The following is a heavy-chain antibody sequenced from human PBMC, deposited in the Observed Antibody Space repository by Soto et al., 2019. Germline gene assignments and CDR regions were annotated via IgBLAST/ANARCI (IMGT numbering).Heavy chain of an antibody. V-gene: IGHV1-3*01. CDR1: GYTFITYA. CDR3: ARGIIVGGWYPYYFDY. Sequence: ASVKVSCKASGYTFITYAMHWVRQAPGQRLEWMGWINAGNGNTKYPQKFQGRVSITRDTSASTAYMELSSLRSEDTAVYYCARGIIVGGWYPYYFDYWGQGTLVTVSS. CDR2: INAGNGNT. J-gene: IGHJ4*02. D-gene: IGHD6-19*01.